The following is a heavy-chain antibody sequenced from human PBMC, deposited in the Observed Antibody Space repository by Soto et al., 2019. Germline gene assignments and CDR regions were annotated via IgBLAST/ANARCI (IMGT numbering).Heavy chain of an antibody. CDR3: ATSLSRITMIVVVITHFDY. CDR2: ISGSGGST. J-gene: IGHJ4*02. D-gene: IGHD3-22*01. Sequence: GGSLRLSCAASGFTFSSYAMTWVRQAPGKGLEWVSIISGSGGSTYYADSVKGRFTISRDDSKNTLYLQMNSLRAEDTAVYYCATSLSRITMIVVVITHFDYWGQGTLVTVSS. V-gene: IGHV3-23*01. CDR1: GFTFSSYA.